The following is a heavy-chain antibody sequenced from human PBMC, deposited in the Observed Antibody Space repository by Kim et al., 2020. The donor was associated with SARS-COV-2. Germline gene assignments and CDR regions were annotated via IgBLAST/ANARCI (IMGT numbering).Heavy chain of an antibody. D-gene: IGHD3-3*01. CDR3: AKDRGIGVQFGLDP. J-gene: IGHJ5*02. Sequence: ADSGKGRLPISRANAKNSLYLKMNSRRAEDTAVYYCAKDRGIGVQFGLDPWGQGTLVTVSS. V-gene: IGHV3-9*01.